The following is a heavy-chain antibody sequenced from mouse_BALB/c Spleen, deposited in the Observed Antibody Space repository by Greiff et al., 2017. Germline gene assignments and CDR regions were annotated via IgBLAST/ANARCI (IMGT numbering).Heavy chain of an antibody. Sequence: EVQLVESGGGLVKPGGSLKLSCAASGFTFSSYAMSWVRQTPEKRLEWVASISSGGSTYYPDSVKGRFTISRDNARNILYLQMSSLRSEDTAMYYCARGYGNSFAYWGQGTLVTVSA. CDR3: ARGYGNSFAY. V-gene: IGHV5-6-5*01. CDR1: GFTFSSYA. D-gene: IGHD2-10*02. J-gene: IGHJ3*01. CDR2: ISSGGST.